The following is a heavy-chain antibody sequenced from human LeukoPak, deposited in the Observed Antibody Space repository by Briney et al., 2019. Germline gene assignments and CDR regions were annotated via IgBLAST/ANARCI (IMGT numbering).Heavy chain of an antibody. CDR1: GFTVSSNF. V-gene: IGHV3-66*01. Sequence: GSLRLSCAVSGFTVSSNFMSWVRQAPGKGPEWVSVIYTSGITYYADSVRGRFTISRDNSKNTLYLQMDSLTAEDTAVYYCAREDAGGTYSFDYWGQGTLVTVSS. CDR2: IYTSGIT. D-gene: IGHD1-26*01. CDR3: AREDAGGTYSFDY. J-gene: IGHJ4*02.